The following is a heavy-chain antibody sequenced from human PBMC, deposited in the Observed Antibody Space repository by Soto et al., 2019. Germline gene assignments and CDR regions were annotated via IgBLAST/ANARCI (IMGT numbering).Heavy chain of an antibody. CDR1: GYTFTSYG. V-gene: IGHV1-18*01. CDR2: ISAYNGNT. D-gene: IGHD6-13*01. J-gene: IGHJ6*02. CDR3: ARDSSSWVTSYYYGMDV. Sequence: QVQLVQSGAEVKKPGASVKVSCKASGYTFTSYGISWVRQAPGQGLEWMGWISAYNGNTNYAQKLQGRVTMTTDTSTSTAYMELRRLRSDDTAVYYCARDSSSWVTSYYYGMDVWGQGTTVTVSS.